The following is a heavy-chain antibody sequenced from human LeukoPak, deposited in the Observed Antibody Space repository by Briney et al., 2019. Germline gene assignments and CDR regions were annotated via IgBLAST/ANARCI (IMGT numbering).Heavy chain of an antibody. J-gene: IGHJ6*02. CDR1: GDSVPSKSAA. CDR3: ARISSSWYLKNYGMDV. CDR2: TYYRSKWSS. V-gene: IGHV6-1*01. Sequence: SQTLSLTCAISGDSVPSKSAAWNWIRQSPSRGLEWLGRTYYRSKWSSGYAESVKGRLTVSPDTSKNQFSLKLSSVTAADTAVYYCARISSSWYLKNYGMDVWGQGTTVTVSS. D-gene: IGHD6-13*01.